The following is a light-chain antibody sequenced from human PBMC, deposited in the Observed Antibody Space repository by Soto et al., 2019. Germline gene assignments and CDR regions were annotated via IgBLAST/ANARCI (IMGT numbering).Light chain of an antibody. CDR3: QQYGRSGLT. CDR1: QSVTSSY. J-gene: IGKJ4*01. V-gene: IGKV3-20*01. CDR2: GAS. Sequence: EIVLTQSPGTLSLSPGERATLSCRASQSVTSSYLAWYQQKPGQAPRLLIYGASSRATGIPDRFSGSGSGTDFTLTISRLESEDFAVYYCQQYGRSGLTFGGGTKVEIK.